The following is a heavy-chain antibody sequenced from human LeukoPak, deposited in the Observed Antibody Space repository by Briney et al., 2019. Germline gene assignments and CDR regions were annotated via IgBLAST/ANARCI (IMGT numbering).Heavy chain of an antibody. CDR2: INPNSGGT. CDR3: ARVFNFDFDY. CDR1: GYTFTSYG. J-gene: IGHJ4*02. D-gene: IGHD3-9*01. V-gene: IGHV1-2*02. Sequence: ASVKVSCKASGYTFTSYGISWVRQAPGQGLEWMGWINPNSGGTNYAQKFQGRVTMTRDTSVSTAYMELSRLRSDDTAVYYCARVFNFDFDYWGQGTLVTVSS.